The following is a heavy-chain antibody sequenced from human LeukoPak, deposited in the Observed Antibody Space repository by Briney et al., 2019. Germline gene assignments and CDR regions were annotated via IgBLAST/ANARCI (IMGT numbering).Heavy chain of an antibody. Sequence: SETLSLTCTVSGVSISGYYWSWIRQPPGKGLEWLGFVYYSGSTKYNPSLKSRVTISVDTSKNQFSLKLSSVTAADTAIYYCARGLLTWVSPFDIWGHGTMVTVSS. CDR1: GVSISGYY. V-gene: IGHV4-59*01. J-gene: IGHJ3*02. D-gene: IGHD3-9*01. CDR3: ARGLLTWVSPFDI. CDR2: VYYSGST.